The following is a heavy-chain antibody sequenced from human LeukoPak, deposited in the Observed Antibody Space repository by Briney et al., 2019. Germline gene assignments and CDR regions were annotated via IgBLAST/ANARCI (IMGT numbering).Heavy chain of an antibody. V-gene: IGHV3-21*01. CDR2: ISSSSSYI. CDR3: ARDRIAAAGSDP. Sequence: GGSLRLSCAASGFTFSSYSMNWVRQAPGKGLEWVSSISSSSSYIYYADSVKGRFTISRDNAKNSLYLQMNSLRAEDTAVYYCARDRIAAAGSDPWGQGTLVTVSS. D-gene: IGHD6-13*01. J-gene: IGHJ5*02. CDR1: GFTFSSYS.